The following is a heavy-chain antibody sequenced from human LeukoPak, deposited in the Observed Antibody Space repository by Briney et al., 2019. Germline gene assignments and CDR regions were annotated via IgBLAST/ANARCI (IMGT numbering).Heavy chain of an antibody. J-gene: IGHJ4*02. V-gene: IGHV4-61*01. CDR3: ARVSSGVYFDY. CDR2: IYYSGST. D-gene: IGHD2-15*01. CDR1: GGSISSGSYY. Sequence: SETLSLTCSVSGGSISSGSYYWSWIRQPPGKGLEWIGYIYYSGSTNYNPSLKSRVTISVDTSKNQFSLKLSSVTAADTAVYYCARVSSGVYFDYWGQGTLVTVSS.